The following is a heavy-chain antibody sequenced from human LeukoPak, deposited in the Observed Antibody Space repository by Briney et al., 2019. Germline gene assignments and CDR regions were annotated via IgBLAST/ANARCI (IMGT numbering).Heavy chain of an antibody. CDR3: AKDRDYYGSGSDY. CDR2: ISYDEMYQ. D-gene: IGHD3-10*01. V-gene: IGHV3-30*18. J-gene: IGHJ4*02. CDR1: GITFRSYG. Sequence: GGSLRLSCAASGITFRSYGMHWVRQAPGKGLEWVAGISYDEMYQYYADSVKGRFTISRDNSKNTLFLQMNTLRAEDTAIYYCAKDRDYYGSGSDYWGQGTLVTVSS.